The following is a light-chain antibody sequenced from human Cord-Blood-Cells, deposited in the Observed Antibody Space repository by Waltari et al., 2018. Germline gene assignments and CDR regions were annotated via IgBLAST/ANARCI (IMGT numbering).Light chain of an antibody. CDR2: GAS. J-gene: IGKJ2*01. V-gene: IGKV3D-15*01. CDR3: QQYNNWPYT. CDR1: QSVSSN. Sequence: EIVMTQSPATLSVSPGERATLSCRASQSVSSNLAWYQQTPGQAPRLLIDGASIRATGIPARFSGSGSGTEFTLTISSLQSEDFAVYYCQQYNNWPYTFGQGTKLEIK.